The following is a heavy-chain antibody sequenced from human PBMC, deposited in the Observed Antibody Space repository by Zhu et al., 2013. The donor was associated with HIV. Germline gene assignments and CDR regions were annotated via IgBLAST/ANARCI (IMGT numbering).Heavy chain of an antibody. Sequence: QVQLVQSGAELKKPGSSVRVSCKASGGTFSNFALSWVRQAPGQGLEWLGKIVPIFGSTNYAQNFQGRITITADKSTSTAYMEMSSLRSEDTAVYYCARGGTAAGEGFDPWGQGTLVTVSS. CDR3: ARGGTAAGEGFDP. V-gene: IGHV1-69*06. CDR2: IVPIFGST. J-gene: IGHJ5*02. CDR1: GGTFSNFA. D-gene: IGHD6-13*01.